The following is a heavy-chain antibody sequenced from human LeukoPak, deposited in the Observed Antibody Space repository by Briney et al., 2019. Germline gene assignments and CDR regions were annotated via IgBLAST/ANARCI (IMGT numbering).Heavy chain of an antibody. D-gene: IGHD3-22*01. Sequence: SEPLSLTCAVYGGSFSGYYWSWIRQPPGKGREWIGGMNHSGSTNYNPSLKSRVTISVDTSKNQFSLKLSSVTAADTAVYYCARGPFPTMTLDYWGQGTLVTVSS. CDR2: MNHSGST. J-gene: IGHJ4*02. V-gene: IGHV4-34*01. CDR3: ARGPFPTMTLDY. CDR1: GGSFSGYY.